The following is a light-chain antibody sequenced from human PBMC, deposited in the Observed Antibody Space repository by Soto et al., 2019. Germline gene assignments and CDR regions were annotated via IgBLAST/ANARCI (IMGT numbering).Light chain of an antibody. CDR1: QSVSAY. CDR2: GAS. V-gene: IGKV3-11*01. Sequence: EITLTQSPGSLSLSPGERATLSCRASQSVSAYLAWYQQKPGQAPRLLIYGASNRATGIPARFSGSGSGTDFTLTISSLVPEDFAVYYCQQRSKLPRTFGGGTKVDI. J-gene: IGKJ4*01. CDR3: QQRSKLPRT.